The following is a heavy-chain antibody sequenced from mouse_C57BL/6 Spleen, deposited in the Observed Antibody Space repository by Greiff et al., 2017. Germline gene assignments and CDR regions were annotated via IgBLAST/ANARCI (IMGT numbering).Heavy chain of an antibody. J-gene: IGHJ1*03. Sequence: QVQLQQSGAELVMPGASVKLSCKASGYNFNSYWMHWVKQRPGQGLEWIGEIDPSDSYTNYNQKFKGKSTLTVDKSSSTAYMQLSSLTSDDSAVYYCARSGISHLYFDVWGTGTTVTVSS. D-gene: IGHD1-1*01. V-gene: IGHV1-69*01. CDR3: ARSGISHLYFDV. CDR2: IDPSDSYT. CDR1: GYNFNSYW.